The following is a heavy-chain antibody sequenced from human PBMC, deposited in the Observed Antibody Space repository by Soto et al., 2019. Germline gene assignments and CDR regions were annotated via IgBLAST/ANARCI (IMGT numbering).Heavy chain of an antibody. V-gene: IGHV1-18*01. J-gene: IGHJ3*02. CDR2: ISAYNGNT. D-gene: IGHD3-10*01. CDR3: ERGYYGSGSWGPYDAFDI. CDR1: GYTFTSYG. Sequence: ASVKVSCKASGYTFTSYGISWVRQAPGQGLEWMGWISAYNGNTNYAQKLQGRVTMTTDTSTSTAYMELRSLRSDDTDEYYCERGYYGSGSWGPYDAFDIWGQGTMVTVSS.